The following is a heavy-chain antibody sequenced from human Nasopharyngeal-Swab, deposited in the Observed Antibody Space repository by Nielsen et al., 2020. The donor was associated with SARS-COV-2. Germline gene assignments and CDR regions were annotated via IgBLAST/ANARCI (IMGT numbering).Heavy chain of an antibody. V-gene: IGHV4-4*02. D-gene: IGHD2-2*01. CDR3: ARIPADVVVPAARWWGFDY. CDR2: INHSGST. Sequence: WIRQPPGKGLEWIGEINHSGSTNYNLSLKSRVTISVDKSKNQFSLKLSSVTAADTAVFYCARIPADVVVPAARWWGFDYWGQGTLVTVSS. J-gene: IGHJ4*02.